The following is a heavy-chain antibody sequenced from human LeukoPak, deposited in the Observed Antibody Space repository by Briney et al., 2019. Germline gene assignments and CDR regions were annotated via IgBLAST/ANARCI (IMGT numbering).Heavy chain of an antibody. D-gene: IGHD3-3*01. CDR2: IKSKTDGGTT. Sequence: GGSLGLSCAASGFTFSNAWMSWVRQAPGKGLKWVGRIKSKTDGGTTDYAAPVKGRFTISRDDSKNTLYLQMNSRKTEDTAVHYCTAKTKYYDFWSGYSGDDAFDIWGQGTMVTVSS. CDR3: TAKTKYYDFWSGYSGDDAFDI. V-gene: IGHV3-15*01. J-gene: IGHJ3*02. CDR1: GFTFSNAW.